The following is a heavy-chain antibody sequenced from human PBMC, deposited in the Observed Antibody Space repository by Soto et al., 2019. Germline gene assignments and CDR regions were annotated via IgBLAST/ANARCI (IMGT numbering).Heavy chain of an antibody. CDR3: AHVYGGYDNFDY. J-gene: IGHJ4*02. Sequence: QITLKESGPPLVKPTQTLTLTCTFSGFSLSTSGVGVGWIRQPPGKALEWLALIYWDDDKRYSPSLKSRLTITKDTSKNQVVLTMTNMDPVDTATYYCAHVYGGYDNFDYWGQGTLVTVSP. CDR1: GFSLSTSGVG. CDR2: IYWDDDK. V-gene: IGHV2-5*02. D-gene: IGHD5-12*01.